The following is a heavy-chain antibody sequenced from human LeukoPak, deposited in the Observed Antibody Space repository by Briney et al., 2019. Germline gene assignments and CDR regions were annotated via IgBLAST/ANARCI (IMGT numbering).Heavy chain of an antibody. CDR2: IKQDGSEK. Sequence: GGSLRLSCAASGFTFSSYWMSWVRRAPGKGLEWVANIKQDGSEKYYVDSVKGRFTISRDNAKNSLYLQMNSLRAEDTAVYYCARVLREAIYYDSSGYYSTGGAFDIWGQGTMVTVSS. CDR3: ARVLREAIYYDSSGYYSTGGAFDI. V-gene: IGHV3-7*01. D-gene: IGHD3-22*01. J-gene: IGHJ3*02. CDR1: GFTFSSYW.